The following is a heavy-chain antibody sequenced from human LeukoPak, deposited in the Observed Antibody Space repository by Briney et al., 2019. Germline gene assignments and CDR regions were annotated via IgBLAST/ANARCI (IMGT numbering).Heavy chain of an antibody. Sequence: GGSLRLSCAVSGFTVSSNYMSWVRQAPGKGLEWVSIIYSGGSTYYADSVKGRFTISRDNSKNTLYLQMNSLRAEDTAVYYCARDLLGYSYDAYYFDFWGQGTLVTVSS. V-gene: IGHV3-66*01. D-gene: IGHD5-18*01. J-gene: IGHJ4*02. CDR3: ARDLLGYSYDAYYFDF. CDR2: IYSGGST. CDR1: GFTVSSNY.